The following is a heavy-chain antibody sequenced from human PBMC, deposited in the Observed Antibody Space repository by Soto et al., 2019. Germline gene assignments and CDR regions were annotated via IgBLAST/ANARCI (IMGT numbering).Heavy chain of an antibody. V-gene: IGHV3-48*02. Sequence: GGSLRLSCAASGFTLSSCGMNWVRQAPGKGLEWVSYISSGGDTIYYADSVKGRFTISRDNAKNSLFLQMNSLRDEDTAVYYCARCSGNSCYSYGVYVWGQGTTVTVSS. CDR1: GFTLSSCG. D-gene: IGHD2-15*01. CDR2: ISSGGDTI. J-gene: IGHJ6*02. CDR3: ARCSGNSCYSYGVYV.